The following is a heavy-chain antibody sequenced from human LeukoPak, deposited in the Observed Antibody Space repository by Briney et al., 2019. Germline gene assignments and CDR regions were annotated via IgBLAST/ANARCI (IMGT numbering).Heavy chain of an antibody. J-gene: IGHJ4*02. D-gene: IGHD2-15*01. CDR1: GFTFSSYS. Sequence: GGSLRLSCAASGFTFSSYSMNWVRQAPGKGLEWVSSISSSSSYIYYADSVKGRFTISRDNSKSTLCLQMNSLRAEDTAVYYCAKQLGYCSDGSCYFPYWGQGTLVTVSS. CDR2: ISSSSSYI. CDR3: AKQLGYCSDGSCYFPY. V-gene: IGHV3-21*04.